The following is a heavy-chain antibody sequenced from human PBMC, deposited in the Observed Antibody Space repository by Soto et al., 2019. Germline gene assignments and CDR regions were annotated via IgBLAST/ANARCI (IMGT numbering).Heavy chain of an antibody. CDR2: IHDTGAT. CDR1: GVSVGFGTYN. CDR3: VGPSPRYGRGWSASPQLDP. J-gene: IGHJ5*02. V-gene: IGHV4-39*02. Sequence: SETLSLTCSVSGVSVGFGTYNWGWIRQAPGKGLEWIGSIHDTGATYYTPSLTSRVTISIDRSKNHFSLKLSSVTAADTALYYFVGPSPRYGRGWSASPQLDPGGGGPVATVSS. D-gene: IGHD6-19*01.